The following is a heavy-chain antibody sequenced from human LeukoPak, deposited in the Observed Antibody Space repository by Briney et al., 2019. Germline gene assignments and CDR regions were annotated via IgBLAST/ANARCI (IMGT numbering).Heavy chain of an antibody. D-gene: IGHD6-13*01. CDR1: GFTFSNYV. Sequence: GGSLRLSCAASGFTFSNYVMSWVRQAPGKGLEWVSTISGSGSSTNYAASVRGRFTVSRDNSKNTLYLQTSSLRVEDTAVYYCAKGKRQLVLTDFDYWGQGTLVTVSS. CDR3: AKGKRQLVLTDFDY. J-gene: IGHJ4*02. V-gene: IGHV3-23*01. CDR2: ISGSGSST.